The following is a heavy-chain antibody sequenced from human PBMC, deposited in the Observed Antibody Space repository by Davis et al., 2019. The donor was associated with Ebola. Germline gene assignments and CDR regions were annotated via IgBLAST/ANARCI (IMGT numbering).Heavy chain of an antibody. CDR1: GSTFSSYS. V-gene: IGHV3-30*02. CDR2: IWYDGSNK. CDR3: AKSFGYYDGVDY. Sequence: GESLKISCAASGSTFSSYSMNWVRQAPGKGLEWVAVIWYDGSNKYYADSVKGRFTISRDNSKNTLYLQMNSLRAEDTAVYYCAKSFGYYDGVDYWSQGTLVTVSS. D-gene: IGHD3-22*01. J-gene: IGHJ4*02.